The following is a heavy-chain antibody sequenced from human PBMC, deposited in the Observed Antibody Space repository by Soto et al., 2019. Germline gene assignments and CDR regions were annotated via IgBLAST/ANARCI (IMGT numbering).Heavy chain of an antibody. CDR2: IDLSGTTT. J-gene: IGHJ4*02. V-gene: IGHV3-23*03. D-gene: IGHD2-15*01. CDR3: TKDRVPDGIYSFDY. Sequence: RLSCAASGFSFSDYSMNWVRQAPGKGLEGVSFIDLSGTTTYSRDSVKGRFTIFKDKSMNTVYLQMNSLTVEDAAVYYCTKDRVPDGIYSFDYWGQGALVTVSS. CDR1: GFSFSDYS.